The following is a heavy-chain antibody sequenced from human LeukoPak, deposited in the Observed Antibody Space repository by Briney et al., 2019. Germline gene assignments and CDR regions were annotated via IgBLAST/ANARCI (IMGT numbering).Heavy chain of an antibody. CDR3: ARDYSNPSYSYYYMDV. CDR2: IYSSGSA. D-gene: IGHD4-11*01. CDR1: GYSVTSYY. J-gene: IGHJ6*03. Sequence: SETLSLTCTVSGYSVTSYYWSWIRHPSVKGLDCIGRIYSSGSANYNPSLKSRVTISVDKSKNQFSLRLSSVTAADTAVYYCARDYSNPSYSYYYMDVWGKGTTVTVSS. V-gene: IGHV4-4*07.